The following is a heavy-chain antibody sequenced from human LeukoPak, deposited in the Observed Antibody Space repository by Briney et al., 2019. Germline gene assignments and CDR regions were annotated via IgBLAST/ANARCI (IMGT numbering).Heavy chain of an antibody. J-gene: IGHJ6*02. V-gene: IGHV1-18*01. CDR1: GYTFTSYG. CDR2: ISAYNGNT. CDR3: ARVGYCSGGSCYQNYYYYYGMDV. Sequence: GASVKVSCKASGYTFTSYGISWVRQAPGQGLEWMGWISAYNGNTNYAQKLQGRVTMTTDTSTSTAYMELRSLRSDDTAVYYCARVGYCSGGSCYQNYYYYYGMDVWGQGTTVTVSS. D-gene: IGHD2-15*01.